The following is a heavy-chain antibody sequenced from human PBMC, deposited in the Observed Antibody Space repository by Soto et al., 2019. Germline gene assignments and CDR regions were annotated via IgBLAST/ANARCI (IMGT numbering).Heavy chain of an antibody. CDR1: GYTFTSYD. Sequence: GASVKVSCKASGYTFTSYDINWVRQATGQGLEWMGWMDPNSGNTGYAQKFQGRVTMTRNTSISTVYLQWSSLKASDTAMYYCARDSYYTSGNYFTDYTYAMDVWGQGTTVTVSS. J-gene: IGHJ6*02. V-gene: IGHV1-8*01. CDR2: MDPNSGNT. D-gene: IGHD3-10*01. CDR3: ARDSYYTSGNYFTDYTYAMDV.